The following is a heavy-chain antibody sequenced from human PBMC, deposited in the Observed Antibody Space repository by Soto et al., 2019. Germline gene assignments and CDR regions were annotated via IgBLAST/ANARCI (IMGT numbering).Heavy chain of an antibody. CDR1: GGSISSSSYY. CDR3: ARHRSGSYYNGLNWFDP. CDR2: IYYSGST. J-gene: IGHJ5*02. D-gene: IGHD3-10*01. V-gene: IGHV4-39*01. Sequence: SETLSLTCTVSGGSISSSSYYWGWIRQPPGKGLEWIGSIYYSGSTYYNPSLKSRVTISVDTSKNQFSLKLSSVTAADTAVYYCARHRSGSYYNGLNWFDPWGQGTLVTVSS.